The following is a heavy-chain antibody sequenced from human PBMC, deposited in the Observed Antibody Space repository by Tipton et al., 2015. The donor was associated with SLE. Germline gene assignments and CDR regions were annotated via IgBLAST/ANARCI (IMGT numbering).Heavy chain of an antibody. Sequence: TLSLTCAVSGGSISGHSWSWIRQPPGKGLEWIGYIYYSGTTNYNPSLKSRVTISVDTSKNQFSLKVNSLTAADTAVYYCARVGKYTDSDGYYLYYFDYWGQGTLVTVSS. V-gene: IGHV4-59*11. CDR1: GGSISGHS. D-gene: IGHD3-22*01. CDR3: ARVGKYTDSDGYYLYYFDY. CDR2: IYYSGTT. J-gene: IGHJ4*02.